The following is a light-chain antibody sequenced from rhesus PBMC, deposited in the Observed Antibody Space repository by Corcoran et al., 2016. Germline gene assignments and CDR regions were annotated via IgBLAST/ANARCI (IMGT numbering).Light chain of an antibody. J-gene: IGKJ4*01. CDR1: QSISSW. CDR2: KAS. V-gene: IGKV1-22*01. CDR3: QQYSSSPPLT. Sequence: DIQMTQSPSSLSASVGDTVTITCRASQSISSWLAWYQQKPGKAPKLLIYKASSLQSGVPSRFSGSGSGPDFTLPISSLQSEDFATYYCQQYSSSPPLTFGGGTKVELK.